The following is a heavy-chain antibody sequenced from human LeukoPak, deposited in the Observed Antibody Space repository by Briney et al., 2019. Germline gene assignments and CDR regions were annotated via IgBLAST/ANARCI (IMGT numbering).Heavy chain of an antibody. J-gene: IGHJ4*02. CDR1: GFTFSSYW. D-gene: IGHD6-13*01. V-gene: IGHV3-74*01. CDR2: INTDGSST. CDR3: ARGFFGYSSSWYDDY. Sequence: GGSLRLSCAASGFTFSSYWMHWVRQAPGKGLVWVSRINTDGSSTSYADSVKGRFTISRDNAKNTLYLQMNSLRAEDTAVYYCARGFFGYSSSWYDDYWGQGTLVTVSS.